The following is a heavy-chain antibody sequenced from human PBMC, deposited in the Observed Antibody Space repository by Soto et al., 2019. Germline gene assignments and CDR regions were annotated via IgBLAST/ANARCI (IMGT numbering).Heavy chain of an antibody. CDR1: GFSLSTTGVG. CDR2: IYWDDDK. V-gene: IGHV2-5*02. Sequence: QITLKESGPTLVKPTQTLTLTCTFSGFSLSTTGVGVGWIRQPPGKALEWLALIYWDDDKRYNPSLKSRLTITKDTSKNQVVLTMTNMDPVHTATYYCVQSRCGGDCLQSYSSHSYYGLDVWGQGTTVTVSS. J-gene: IGHJ6*02. CDR3: VQSRCGGDCLQSYSSHSYYGLDV. D-gene: IGHD2-21*01.